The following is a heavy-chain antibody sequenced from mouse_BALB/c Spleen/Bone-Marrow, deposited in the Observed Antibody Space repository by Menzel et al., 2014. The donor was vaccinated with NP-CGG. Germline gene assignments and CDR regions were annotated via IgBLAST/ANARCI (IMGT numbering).Heavy chain of an antibody. Sequence: EVQLQQSGPGLVKPSQSLSLTCSVTDYSITSGYYWNWIRQFPGNKLEWMGYISYDGSNNYNPSLKNRISITRDTSKNQFFLKLNSVTTEDTATYYCARGRIYYGYGFDYWGQGTTLTVSS. CDR1: DYSITSGYY. CDR3: ARGRIYYGYGFDY. D-gene: IGHD2-2*01. V-gene: IGHV3-6*02. CDR2: ISYDGSN. J-gene: IGHJ2*01.